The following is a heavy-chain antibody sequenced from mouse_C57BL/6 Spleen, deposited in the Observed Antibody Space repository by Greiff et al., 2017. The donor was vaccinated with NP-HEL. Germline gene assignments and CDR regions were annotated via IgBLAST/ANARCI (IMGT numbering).Heavy chain of an antibody. Sequence: QVQLKQSGAELAKPGASVKLSCKASGYTFTSYWMHWVKQRPGQGLEWIGYINPSSGYTKYNQKFKDKATLTADKSSSTAYMQLSSLTYEDSAVYYCEGRAYEYDGGDYAMDYWGQGTSVTVSS. J-gene: IGHJ4*01. D-gene: IGHD2-4*01. CDR1: GYTFTSYW. CDR3: EGRAYEYDGGDYAMDY. CDR2: INPSSGYT. V-gene: IGHV1-7*01.